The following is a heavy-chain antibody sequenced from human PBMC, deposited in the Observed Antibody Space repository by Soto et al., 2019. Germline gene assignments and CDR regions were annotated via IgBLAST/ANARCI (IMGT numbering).Heavy chain of an antibody. J-gene: IGHJ6*03. CDR1: GGSIGSYY. CDR3: ASTIQRYYYYYMDV. V-gene: IGHV4-59*01. CDR2: IYYSGST. Sequence: SETLSLTCTVSGGSIGSYYWSWIRQPPGKGLEWIGYIYYSGSTNYNPSLKSRVTISVDTSKNQFSLKLSSVTAADTAVYYCASTIQRYYYYYMDVWGKGTTVTVSS. D-gene: IGHD3-3*01.